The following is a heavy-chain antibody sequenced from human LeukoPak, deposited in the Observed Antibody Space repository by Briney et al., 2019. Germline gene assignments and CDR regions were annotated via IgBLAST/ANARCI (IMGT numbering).Heavy chain of an antibody. Sequence: ASVKASCKPSRYTFTGYYMHWVRQAPRHRLEWMGWINPNSGGTNYAQKFQGRVTMTRDTSISTAYMELSRLRSDDTAVYYCATGAVTTYFVATNWFDPWGQGTLVTVSS. CDR3: ATGAVTTYFVATNWFDP. V-gene: IGHV1-2*02. J-gene: IGHJ5*02. D-gene: IGHD3-9*01. CDR1: RYTFTGYY. CDR2: INPNSGGT.